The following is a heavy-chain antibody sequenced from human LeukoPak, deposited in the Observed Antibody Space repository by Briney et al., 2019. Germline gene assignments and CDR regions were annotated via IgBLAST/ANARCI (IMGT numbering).Heavy chain of an antibody. J-gene: IGHJ4*02. CDR3: AREGGVTTNLDY. CDR1: GCTFTGYY. Sequence: ASVKVSCKASGCTFTGYYMHWVRQAPGQGLEWMGWINPNSGGTNYAQKFQGRVTMTRDTSISTAYMELSRLRSDDTAVYYCAREGGVTTNLDYWGQGTLVTVSS. V-gene: IGHV1-2*02. D-gene: IGHD2-8*02. CDR2: INPNSGGT.